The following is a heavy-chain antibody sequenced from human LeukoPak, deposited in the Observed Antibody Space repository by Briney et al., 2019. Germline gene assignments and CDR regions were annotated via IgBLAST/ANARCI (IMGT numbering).Heavy chain of an antibody. CDR1: GFTFSNYA. J-gene: IGHJ3*02. D-gene: IGHD6-13*01. CDR2: INPSGGST. CDR3: ARAPTGHSSSWYGDAFDI. Sequence: GGSLRLSCAASGFTFSNYAMHWVRQAPGQGLEWMGIINPSGGSTSYAQKFQGRVTMTRDMSTSTVYMELSSLRSEDTAVYYCARAPTGHSSSWYGDAFDIWGQGTMVTVSS. V-gene: IGHV1-46*01.